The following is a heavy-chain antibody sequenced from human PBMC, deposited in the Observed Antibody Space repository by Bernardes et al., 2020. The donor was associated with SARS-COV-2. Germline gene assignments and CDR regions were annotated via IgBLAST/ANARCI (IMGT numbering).Heavy chain of an antibody. V-gene: IGHV1-58*01. J-gene: IGHJ5*02. CDR1: GIPFTSSA. CDR2: IDVDGGGT. CDR3: AAGPNWFDH. Sequence: AEKVSCKASGIPFTSSAVQWVRQARGQRLEWIGWIDVDGGGTNYAQKFQERVTITWDMSTSTAYMDLSSLRSEDTTVYYCAAGPNWFDHWGQGTLVTVSS.